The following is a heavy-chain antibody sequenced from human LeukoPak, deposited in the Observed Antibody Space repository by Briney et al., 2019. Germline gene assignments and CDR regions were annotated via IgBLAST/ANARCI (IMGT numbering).Heavy chain of an antibody. CDR2: IYYSGST. CDR1: GGSISPYY. CDR3: ARVVYSGSWGYFDY. J-gene: IGHJ4*02. D-gene: IGHD3-10*01. V-gene: IGHV4-59*01. Sequence: SETLSLTCTVSGGSISPYYWIWIRQPPGKGLEWIGYIYYSGSTNYSPSLKSRLTISIDTSKTQFYLKLSSVTAADTAVYYCARVVYSGSWGYFDYWGQGILVTVSS.